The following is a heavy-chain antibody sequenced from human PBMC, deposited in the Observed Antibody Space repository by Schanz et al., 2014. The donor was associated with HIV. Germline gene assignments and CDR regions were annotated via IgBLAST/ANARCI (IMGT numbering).Heavy chain of an antibody. CDR2: ISESGGRT. V-gene: IGHV3-23*04. CDR3: AKPEYDSRGSSQSHFDY. D-gene: IGHD3-22*01. J-gene: IGHJ4*02. Sequence: EVQLVESGGGLVKPGRSLRLSCTASGFTFSDYPMSWFRQAPGKGLEWVSSISESGGRTYYADSVNGRFTISRDNSKNTLYLQMTTLRTEDTAVYYCAKPEYDSRGSSQSHFDYWGQGTLVTVSS. CDR1: GFTFSDYP.